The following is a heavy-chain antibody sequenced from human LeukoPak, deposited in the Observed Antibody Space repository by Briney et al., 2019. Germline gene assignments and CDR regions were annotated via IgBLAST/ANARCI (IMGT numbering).Heavy chain of an antibody. D-gene: IGHD2-2*01. CDR1: GGTFSSYA. V-gene: IGHV1-69*05. CDR2: IIPIFGTA. J-gene: IGHJ5*02. CDR3: ARRSPAHNWFDP. Sequence: SVKVSCKASGGTFSSYAISWVRQAPGQGLEWMGGIIPIFGTANYAQKFQGRVTITTDESTSTAYMELSSLRSEDTAVYYCARRSPAHNWFDPWGQGTLVTVSS.